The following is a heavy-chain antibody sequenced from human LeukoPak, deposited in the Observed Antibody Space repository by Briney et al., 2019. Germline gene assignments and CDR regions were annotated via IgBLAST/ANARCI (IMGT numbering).Heavy chain of an antibody. J-gene: IGHJ3*02. D-gene: IGHD2-21*01. CDR2: ISYDGSYN. V-gene: IGHV3-30*18. CDR1: GFTFSSYE. CDR3: AKDLRQSFVGTFDI. Sequence: PGGSLRLSCAASGFTFSSYEMSWVRQAPGKGLEWVAVISYDGSYNLHADSVKGRFTISRDNSKNTLYLQMNSLRAEDTAVYYCAKDLRQSFVGTFDIWGQGTMVTVSS.